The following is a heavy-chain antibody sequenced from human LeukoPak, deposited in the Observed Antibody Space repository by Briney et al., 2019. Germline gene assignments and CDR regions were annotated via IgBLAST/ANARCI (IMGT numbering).Heavy chain of an antibody. Sequence: ASVKVSCKASGDTLIDDYINWVLQAPGQGLEWMGWINPNSGGTKYAQKFQGRVTLTRDTSINTAYMELSRLICDEAVVHFCAGNSKTLTGYYDDDRFDIWGQGTKVTVSS. CDR1: GDTLIDDY. V-gene: IGHV1-2*02. D-gene: IGHD3-9*01. J-gene: IGHJ3*02. CDR2: INPNSGGT. CDR3: AGNSKTLTGYYDDDRFDI.